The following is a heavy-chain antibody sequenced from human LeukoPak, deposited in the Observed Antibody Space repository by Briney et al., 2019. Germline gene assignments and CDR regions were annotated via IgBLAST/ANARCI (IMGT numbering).Heavy chain of an antibody. V-gene: IGHV1-2*02. D-gene: IGHD3-22*01. CDR2: INPNSGGT. J-gene: IGHJ4*02. CDR3: ARVYYDSSGYSDY. CDR1: GYTFTGYY. Sequence: ASVKVSCKASGYTFTGYYMHWVRQAPGQGLEWMGWINPNSGGTNYAQKFQGRVTMTRDTSISTAYMELGRLRSDDTAVYYGARVYYDSSGYSDYWGQGTLVTVSS.